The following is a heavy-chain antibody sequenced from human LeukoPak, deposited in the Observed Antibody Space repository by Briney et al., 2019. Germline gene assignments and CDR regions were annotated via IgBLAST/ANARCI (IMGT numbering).Heavy chain of an antibody. D-gene: IGHD3-3*01. CDR2: IYPGDSDT. V-gene: IGHV5-51*01. Sequence: GESLKISCKGSGYSFTNYWIGWVRQMPGKGLEWMGIIYPGDSDTRYSPSFQGQVTISADKSISTAYLHWSSLKASDTAIYFCARRISIFGVVIGNWFDPWGQGTPVTVSS. CDR1: GYSFTNYW. J-gene: IGHJ5*02. CDR3: ARRISIFGVVIGNWFDP.